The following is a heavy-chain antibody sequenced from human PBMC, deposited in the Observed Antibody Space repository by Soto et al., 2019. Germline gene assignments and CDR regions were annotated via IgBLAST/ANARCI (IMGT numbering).Heavy chain of an antibody. CDR1: GGSFSGYY. J-gene: IGHJ5*02. Sequence: ASDTLSLTCAVYGGSFSGYYWSWIRQPPGKGLEWIGEINHSGSTNYNPSLKSRVTISVDTSKNQFSLKLSSVTAADTAVYYCARGNTYSSSWYRRGWFDPWGQGTLVTVSS. V-gene: IGHV4-34*01. D-gene: IGHD6-13*01. CDR2: INHSGST. CDR3: ARGNTYSSSWYRRGWFDP.